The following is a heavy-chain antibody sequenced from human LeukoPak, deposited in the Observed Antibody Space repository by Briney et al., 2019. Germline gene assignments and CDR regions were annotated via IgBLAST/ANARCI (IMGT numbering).Heavy chain of an antibody. CDR2: ISYSSSTI. Sequence: GGSLRLSCAASGFTFSSYSVNWARQAPGEGLEWVSYISYSSSTIYYADSVKGRFTISRDNGKNSLYLQMNSLRAEDTAVYYCARDRLHYGEYEKTFDYWGQGTLVTVSS. J-gene: IGHJ4*02. V-gene: IGHV3-48*01. CDR1: GFTFSSYS. D-gene: IGHD4-17*01. CDR3: ARDRLHYGEYEKTFDY.